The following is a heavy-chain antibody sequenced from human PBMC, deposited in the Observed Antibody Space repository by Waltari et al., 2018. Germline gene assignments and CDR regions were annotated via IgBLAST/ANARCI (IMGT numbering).Heavy chain of an antibody. CDR1: VGTFSSYS. CDR2: IIPIFGTA. CDR3: AREGHYDSSGYSAGDAFDI. V-gene: IGHV1-69*05. Sequence: QVQLLQSGAEVKKPGSSVKVSCKASVGTFSSYSISWLRQAPAQGLEWMGGIIPIFGTANYAQKFQGRVTITTDESTSTAYMELSSLRSEDTAVYYCAREGHYDSSGYSAGDAFDIWGQGTMVTVSS. D-gene: IGHD3-22*01. J-gene: IGHJ3*02.